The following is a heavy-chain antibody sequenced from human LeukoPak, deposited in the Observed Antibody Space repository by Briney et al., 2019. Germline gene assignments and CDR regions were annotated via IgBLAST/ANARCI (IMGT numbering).Heavy chain of an antibody. CDR1: GGSISSYY. V-gene: IGHV4-59*01. J-gene: IGHJ4*02. Sequence: SETLSLTCTVSGGSISSYYWSWIRQPPGKGLEWIGYIYYSGSTNYNPSLKSRVTISVDTSKNQFSLKLSSVTAADTAVYYCARESLYYAASFDYWGQGTLVTVSS. CDR3: ARESLYYAASFDY. CDR2: IYYSGST. D-gene: IGHD3-10*01.